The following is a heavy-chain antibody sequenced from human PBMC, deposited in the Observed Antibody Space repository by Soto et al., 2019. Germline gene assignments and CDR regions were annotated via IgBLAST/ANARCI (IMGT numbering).Heavy chain of an antibody. D-gene: IGHD7-27*01. J-gene: IGHJ6*02. V-gene: IGHV3-23*01. CDR2: ISGSGGST. CDR1: GFTFSSYA. CDR3: AKGSNWGPDYYYYGMDV. Sequence: GGSLRLSCAASGFTFSSYAMSWVRQAPGKGLEWVSAISGSGGSTCYADSVKGRFTISRDNSKNTLYLQMNSLRAEDTAVYYCAKGSNWGPDYYYYGMDVWGQGTTVTVSS.